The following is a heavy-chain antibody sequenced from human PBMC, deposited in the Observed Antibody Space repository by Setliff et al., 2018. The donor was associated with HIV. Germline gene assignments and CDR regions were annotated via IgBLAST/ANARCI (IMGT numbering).Heavy chain of an antibody. V-gene: IGHV3-21*01. CDR3: VRGLWGSSGVFDY. CDR2: ISSSSSYI. D-gene: IGHD3-16*01. Sequence: PGGSLRLSCAASGFTFSSYSMNWVRQAPGKGLEWVSSISSSSSYIYYADSVKGRFTISRDNAKNSLYQQMNSLRAEDTAIYYCVRGLWGSSGVFDYWGQGTLVTVSS. J-gene: IGHJ4*02. CDR1: GFTFSSYS.